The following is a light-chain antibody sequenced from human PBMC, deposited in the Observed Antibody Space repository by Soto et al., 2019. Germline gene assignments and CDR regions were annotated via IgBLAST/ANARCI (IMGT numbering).Light chain of an antibody. V-gene: IGKV2-30*01. CDR3: MQSTHWPIT. CDR2: KVS. J-gene: IGKJ5*01. Sequence: DVVMTQSPFSLPVALGQPASISCRSSHSLVYSDGNTYLSWFQQRPGQSPRRLIYKVSNRDSGVPARFSGSGSGTDFTLKISRVEAGDVGLYYCMQSTHWPITLGQGTRLYIK. CDR1: HSLVYSDGNTY.